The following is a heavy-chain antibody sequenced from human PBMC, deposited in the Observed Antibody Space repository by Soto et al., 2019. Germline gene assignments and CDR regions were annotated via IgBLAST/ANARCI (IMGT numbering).Heavy chain of an antibody. V-gene: IGHV3-7*01. CDR2: IKQDGSEK. J-gene: IGHJ6*02. CDR3: ARAGGRQRYQYAMDA. CDR1: GFTFSSYW. D-gene: IGHD2-15*01. Sequence: LRLSCAASGFTFSSYWMSWVRQAPGKGLEWVANIKQDGSEKYYVDSVKGRFTISRDNAKNSLYLQMNSLRAEDTAVYYCARAGGRQRYQYAMDAWGQGTTVTVSS.